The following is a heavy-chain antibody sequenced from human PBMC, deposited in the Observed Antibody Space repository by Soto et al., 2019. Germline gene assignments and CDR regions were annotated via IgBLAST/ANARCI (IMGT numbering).Heavy chain of an antibody. D-gene: IGHD3-10*01. CDR3: ARDFRYYGSGRWYYYYGMDV. CDR2: TYYRSKWYN. Sequence: SQTLSLTCAISGDSVSSNSATWNWIRQSPSRGLEWLGRTYYRSKWYNDYAVSVKSRITINPDTSKNQFSLQLNSVTPEDTAVYYCARDFRYYGSGRWYYYYGMDVWGQGTTVTVPS. CDR1: GDSVSSNSAT. V-gene: IGHV6-1*01. J-gene: IGHJ6*02.